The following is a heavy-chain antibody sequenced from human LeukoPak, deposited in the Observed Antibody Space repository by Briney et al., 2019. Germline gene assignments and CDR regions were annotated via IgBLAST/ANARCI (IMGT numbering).Heavy chain of an antibody. CDR2: ISSSGSSI. D-gene: IGHD5/OR15-5a*01. CDR3: AREVSSYYYYMDV. Sequence: GGSLRLSCAASGFTFSDYYMSWIRQTPGKGLEWVSYISSSGSSIYYADSVKGRFTISRDNAKNSLYLQMNSLRAEDTAVYYCAREVSSYYYYMDVWGKGTTVTISS. V-gene: IGHV3-11*04. CDR1: GFTFSDYY. J-gene: IGHJ6*03.